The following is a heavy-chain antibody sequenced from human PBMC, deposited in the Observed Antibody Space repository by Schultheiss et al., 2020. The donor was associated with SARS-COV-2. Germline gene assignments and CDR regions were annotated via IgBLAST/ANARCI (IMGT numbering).Heavy chain of an antibody. CDR2: IRSKAYGGTT. V-gene: IGHV3-49*04. CDR1: GFTFSNAW. Sequence: GGSLRLSCAASGFTFSNAWMSWVRQAPGKGLEWVGFIRSKAYGGTTEYAASVKGRFTISRDDSKSIAYLQMNSLKTEDTAVYYCTRGRGEGWYWGQGTLVTVSS. CDR3: TRGRGEGWY. D-gene: IGHD4-17*01. J-gene: IGHJ4*02.